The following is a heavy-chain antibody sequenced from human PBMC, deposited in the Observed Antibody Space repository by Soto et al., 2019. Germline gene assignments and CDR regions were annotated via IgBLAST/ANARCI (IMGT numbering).Heavy chain of an antibody. V-gene: IGHV4-4*02. J-gene: IGHJ4*02. CDR2: SYHSGST. D-gene: IGHD3-16*01. CDR3: TTKPGGVNLGLQS. Sequence: QVQLQESGPGLVEPSGTLSLTCTVSGASVSSGGWWTWLRQPPGKGLEWIGESYHSGSTNYNPSLKSRVSMSIDNAKNQFSLRLNYVTAADTAQYYCTTKPGGVNLGLQSWGEGTLVTVSS. CDR1: GASVSSGGW.